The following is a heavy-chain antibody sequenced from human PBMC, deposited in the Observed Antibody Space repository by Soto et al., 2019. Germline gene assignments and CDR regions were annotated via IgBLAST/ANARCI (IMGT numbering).Heavy chain of an antibody. Sequence: GGSLRLSCAASGFTFSSYGMHWVRQAPGKGLEGVAVIWYDGSNKYYADSVKGRFTISRDKSKNTLYLQMNSLRAEDTSVYYCARAEGIAAAGYFDYWGQGNLVTVYS. D-gene: IGHD6-13*01. V-gene: IGHV3-33*01. J-gene: IGHJ4*02. CDR1: GFTFSSYG. CDR2: IWYDGSNK. CDR3: ARAEGIAAAGYFDY.